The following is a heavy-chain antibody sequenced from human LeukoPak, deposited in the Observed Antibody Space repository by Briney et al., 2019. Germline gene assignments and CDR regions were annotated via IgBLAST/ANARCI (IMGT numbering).Heavy chain of an antibody. J-gene: IGHJ4*02. CDR1: GYTFSGYY. Sequence: GASVKVSCTASGYTFSGYYMHWVRQAPGQGLEWMGWINPNSGGTNYAQKFQGRVTMTRDTSISTAYMELSRLRSDDTAVYYCAIDMNRQLVPDYWGQGTLVTVSS. V-gene: IGHV1-2*02. CDR2: INPNSGGT. D-gene: IGHD6-6*01. CDR3: AIDMNRQLVPDY.